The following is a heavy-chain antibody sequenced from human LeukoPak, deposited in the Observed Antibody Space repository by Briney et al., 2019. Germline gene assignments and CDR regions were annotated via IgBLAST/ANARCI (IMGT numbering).Heavy chain of an antibody. CDR1: GFTFSSYE. Sequence: GGSLRLSCAASGFTFSSYEMNWVRQAPGKGLEWVSYISSSGSTIYYADSVKGRFTISRDNAKNSLYLQMNSLRAEDTAVYYCAKLRLRINWFDPWGQGTLVTVSS. D-gene: IGHD1-14*01. V-gene: IGHV3-48*03. CDR3: AKLRLRINWFDP. J-gene: IGHJ5*02. CDR2: ISSSGSTI.